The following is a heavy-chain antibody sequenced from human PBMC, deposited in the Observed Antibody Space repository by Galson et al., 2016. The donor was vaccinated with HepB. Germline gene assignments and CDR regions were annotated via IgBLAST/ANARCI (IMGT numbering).Heavy chain of an antibody. Sequence: SLRLSCAASGFTVSNNFMRWVRQAPGKGLEWVSTIGGGGGNTHYADSVKGRFTISRDSSKNTLFLQMNSLRPEDTAVYYCTKCRGYSSPGGVPGGPFDYWGQGALITVSS. CDR2: IGGGGGNT. CDR3: TKCRGYSSPGGVPGGPFDY. V-gene: IGHV3-23*01. D-gene: IGHD6-13*01. CDR1: GFTVSNNF. J-gene: IGHJ4*02.